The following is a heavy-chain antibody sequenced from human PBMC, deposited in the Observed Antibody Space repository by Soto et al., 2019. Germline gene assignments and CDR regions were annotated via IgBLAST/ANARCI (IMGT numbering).Heavy chain of an antibody. J-gene: IGHJ5*01. Sequence: QITLKESGPTLVKATQTLTLTCAFSGFSLRNTEESVSWIRQPPGNALEWLGIIYWDDEKRYSPSVKSRLTITKNTSKNHVVLMMTTLAPMDTGPYYCAHRRYKWNHWDCFDSWGQGTLVTVSS. V-gene: IGHV2-5*02. D-gene: IGHD1-20*01. CDR3: AHRRYKWNHWDCFDS. CDR2: IYWDDEK. CDR1: GFSLRNTEES.